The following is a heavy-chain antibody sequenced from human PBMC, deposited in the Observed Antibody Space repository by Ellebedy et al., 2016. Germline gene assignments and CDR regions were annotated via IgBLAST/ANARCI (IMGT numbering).Heavy chain of an antibody. CDR1: GFTFSSYA. CDR3: AKDESMERPYYMDV. Sequence: GRSLRLSXAASGFTFSSYAMSWVRQAPGKGLEWVSAISGSGGSTYYADSVKGRFTISRDNSKNTLYLQMNSLRAEDTAVYYCAKDESMERPYYMDVWGKGTTVTVSS. J-gene: IGHJ6*03. D-gene: IGHD1-1*01. V-gene: IGHV3-23*01. CDR2: ISGSGGST.